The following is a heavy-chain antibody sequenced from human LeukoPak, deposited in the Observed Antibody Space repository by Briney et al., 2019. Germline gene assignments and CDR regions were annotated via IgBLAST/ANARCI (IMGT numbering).Heavy chain of an antibody. CDR2: IYYTGT. CDR3: ASRKLGNDY. Sequence: PSETLSLTCTVSGGSLTDYYWSWLRQSPGKGLEWIGYIYYTGTSYNPSLKSRVTISADTSKNQFSLKLISVTAADTAVYYCASRKLGNDYWGQGTLVTVSS. CDR1: GGSLTDYY. J-gene: IGHJ4*02. D-gene: IGHD7-27*01. V-gene: IGHV4-59*01.